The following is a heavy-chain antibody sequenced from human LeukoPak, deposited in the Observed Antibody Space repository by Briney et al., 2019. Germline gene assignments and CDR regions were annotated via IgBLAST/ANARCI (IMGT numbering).Heavy chain of an antibody. CDR1: GFTFSSYW. V-gene: IGHV3-7*01. CDR2: IKQDGSEK. CDR3: AREDNYYDSSGYQNLDY. J-gene: IGHJ4*02. D-gene: IGHD3-22*01. Sequence: GGSLRLSCAASGFTFSSYWMSWVRQAPGKGLEWVANIKQDGSEKYYVDSAKGRFTISRDNAKNSLYLQMNSLRAEDTAVYYCAREDNYYDSSGYQNLDYWGQGTLVTVSS.